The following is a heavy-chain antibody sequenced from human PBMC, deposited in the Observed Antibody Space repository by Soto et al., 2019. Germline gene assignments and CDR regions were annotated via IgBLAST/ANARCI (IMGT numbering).Heavy chain of an antibody. CDR3: ARVRGSGRYDY. V-gene: IGHV3-7*03. D-gene: IGHD3-10*01. J-gene: IGHJ4*02. CDR2: IKQTGSGK. CDR1: GFPFSSFA. Sequence: HPGGSLRLSCAASGFPFSSFAMNWVRQAPGKGLEWVANIKQTGSGKYYVDSVKGRFTISRDNAKNSLYLQMNSLRAEDTAVYYCARVRGSGRYDYWGQGTLVTVSS.